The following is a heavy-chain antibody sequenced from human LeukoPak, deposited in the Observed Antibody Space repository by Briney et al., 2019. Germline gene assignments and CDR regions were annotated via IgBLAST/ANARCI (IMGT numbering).Heavy chain of an antibody. Sequence: PSETLSLTCSVSGGSTRSGRHHWAWVRQPPGKGLEFIGSLDESGRPYYNAPRKSRVTISEDSSGKQFSLNLSSVTAADTAVYYCAGEGGGPRWLDPWVQGTPVTVSS. J-gene: IGHJ5*02. CDR1: GGSTRSGRHH. CDR3: AGEGGGPRWLDP. D-gene: IGHD6-25*01. V-gene: IGHV4-39*07. CDR2: LDESGRP.